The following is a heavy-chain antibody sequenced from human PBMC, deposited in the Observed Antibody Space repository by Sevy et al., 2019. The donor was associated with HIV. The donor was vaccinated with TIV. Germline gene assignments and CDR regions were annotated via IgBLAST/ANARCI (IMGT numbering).Heavy chain of an antibody. J-gene: IGHJ6*02. D-gene: IGHD4-17*01. CDR1: GFTFREYA. CDR3: AKGPHPAVTTSYGMDV. Sequence: GGSLRLSCAASGFTFREYAMHWVRQAPGKGLEWLTFIRYDGPKKYYTDSGRGRFTISRNNSKNTLYLQMNSLRGEDTAVYYCAKGPHPAVTTSYGMDVWGQGTTVTVSS. CDR2: IRYDGPKK. V-gene: IGHV3-30*02.